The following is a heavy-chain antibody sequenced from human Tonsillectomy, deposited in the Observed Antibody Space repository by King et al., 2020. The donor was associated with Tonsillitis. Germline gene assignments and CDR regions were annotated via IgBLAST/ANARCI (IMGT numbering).Heavy chain of an antibody. D-gene: IGHD3-10*01. CDR1: GFTFSSYA. J-gene: IGHJ4*02. CDR2: ISGGGGST. CDR3: AKDPTYNKTTYYFDY. Sequence: VQLVESGGGLVQPGGSLRVSCAASGFTFSSYAMSWVRQAPGKGLEWVSLISGGGGSTYYADSVKGRFTISRDNSKNTLYLQMNSLRVEDTAVYYCAKDPTYNKTTYYFDYWGQGTLVTVSS. V-gene: IGHV3-23*04.